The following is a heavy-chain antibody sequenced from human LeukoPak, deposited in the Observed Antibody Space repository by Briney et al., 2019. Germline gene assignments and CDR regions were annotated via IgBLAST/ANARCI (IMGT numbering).Heavy chain of an antibody. CDR3: ARRRYGGYVDY. CDR1: GGSISSYY. Sequence: SETLSLTCTVSGGSISSYYWSWIRQPPGKGLEWIGYIYYSGSTNYNPSLKSRVTISVDTSKNQFSLKLSSVTAADTAVYYCARRRYGGYVDYWGQGTLVTVSS. CDR2: IYYSGST. D-gene: IGHD1-26*01. J-gene: IGHJ4*02. V-gene: IGHV4-59*01.